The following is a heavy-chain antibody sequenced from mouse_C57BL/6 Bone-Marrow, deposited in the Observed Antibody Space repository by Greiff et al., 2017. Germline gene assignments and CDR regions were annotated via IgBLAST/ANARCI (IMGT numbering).Heavy chain of an antibody. D-gene: IGHD2-5*01. V-gene: IGHV5-16*01. CDR2: INYYGSSS. J-gene: IGHJ2*01. CDR3: ARSSNPYFDY. Sequence: DVQLVESEGGLVQPGSSMKLSCTASGFTFSDYYMAWVRQVPEKGLEWVANINYYGSSSYYLDSLKSRFIISRDKSKNLLYLQMSYLKSKDTATYYCARSSNPYFDYWVQGTTLTVSS. CDR1: GFTFSDYY.